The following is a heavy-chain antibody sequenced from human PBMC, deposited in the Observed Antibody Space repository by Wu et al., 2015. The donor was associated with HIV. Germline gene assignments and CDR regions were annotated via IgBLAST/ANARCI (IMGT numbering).Heavy chain of an antibody. D-gene: IGHD6-19*01. CDR3: ARQRAYTSGWYIYDY. CDR2: IIPIFTTS. CDR1: GGTFSSYA. J-gene: IGHJ4*02. V-gene: IGHV1-69*05. Sequence: QVHLVQSGAEVKKPGSSVKVSCQASGGTFSSYAINWVRQAPGQGLEWMGGIIPIFTTSNYAQKFRGRVTIITDESTNTAYMELRSLTSEDTAIYYCARQRAYTSGWYIYDYWGQGTLVTVSS.